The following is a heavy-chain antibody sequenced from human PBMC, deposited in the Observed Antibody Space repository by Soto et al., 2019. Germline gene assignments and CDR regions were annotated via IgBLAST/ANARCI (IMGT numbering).Heavy chain of an antibody. CDR3: ATSILAGIPNAFDI. Sequence: QVQLQESGPGLVKPSQTLSLTCTVSGGSISSGGYYWSWIRQHPGKGLEWIGYIYYSGSTYYNPSLKRRVTISVDTSKNQFSLKLSSVTAADTAVYYCATSILAGIPNAFDIWGQGTMVTVSS. CDR2: IYYSGST. V-gene: IGHV4-31*03. D-gene: IGHD2-21*02. CDR1: GGSISSGGYY. J-gene: IGHJ3*02.